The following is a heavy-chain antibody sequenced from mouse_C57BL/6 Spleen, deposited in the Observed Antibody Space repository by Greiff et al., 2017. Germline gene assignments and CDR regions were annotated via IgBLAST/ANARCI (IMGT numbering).Heavy chain of an antibody. J-gene: IGHJ2*01. Sequence: QVQLQQPGAELVRPGTSVKLSCKASGYTFTSYWMHWVKQRPGQGLEWIGVIDPSDSYTNYNQKFKGKATLTVDTSSSTAYMQLSSLTSEDSAVYYCARKEFITTVVAHCDYWGQGTTLTVSS. V-gene: IGHV1-59*01. CDR3: ARKEFITTVVAHCDY. CDR1: GYTFTSYW. CDR2: IDPSDSYT. D-gene: IGHD1-1*01.